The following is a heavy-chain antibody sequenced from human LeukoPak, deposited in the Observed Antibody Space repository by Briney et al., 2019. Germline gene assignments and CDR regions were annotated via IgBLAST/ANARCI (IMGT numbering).Heavy chain of an antibody. CDR3: ATAPRSSGWYGLVFDY. CDR2: FDPEDGET. J-gene: IGHJ4*02. Sequence: ASVKVSCKVSGYTLTELSMHWVRQAPGKGLEWMGGFDPEDGETIYAQKFQGRVTMTEDTSTDTAYMELSSLRSEDTAVYYCATAPRSSGWYGLVFDYWGQGTLVTDSS. D-gene: IGHD6-19*01. CDR1: GYTLTELS. V-gene: IGHV1-24*01.